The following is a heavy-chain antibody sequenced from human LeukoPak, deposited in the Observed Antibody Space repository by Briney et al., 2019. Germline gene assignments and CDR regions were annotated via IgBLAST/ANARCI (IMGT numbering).Heavy chain of an antibody. J-gene: IGHJ4*02. Sequence: GGSLRPSCAASGFTFSSYSMNWVRQAPGKGLEWVSYISSSSSTIYYADSVKGRFTISRDNAKNSLYLQMNGLRDEDTAVYYCARGDTYYYDSSGYYLPPGFDYWGQGTLVTVSS. CDR3: ARGDTYYYDSSGYYLPPGFDY. CDR2: ISSSSSTI. V-gene: IGHV3-48*02. D-gene: IGHD3-22*01. CDR1: GFTFSSYS.